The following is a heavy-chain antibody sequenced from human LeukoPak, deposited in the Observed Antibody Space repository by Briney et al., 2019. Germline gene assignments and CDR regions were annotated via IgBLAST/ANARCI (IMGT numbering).Heavy chain of an antibody. V-gene: IGHV3-21*01. D-gene: IGHD5-18*01. Sequence: GGSLRLSCAASGFTFSSYSMSWVRQAPGKGLEWVSSISSSSSYIYYADSVKGRFTISRDNAKNSLYLQMNSLRAEDTAVYYCARVSGYSYGTTVWGQGTLVTVSS. CDR3: ARVSGYSYGTTV. J-gene: IGHJ4*02. CDR1: GFTFSSYS. CDR2: ISSSSSYI.